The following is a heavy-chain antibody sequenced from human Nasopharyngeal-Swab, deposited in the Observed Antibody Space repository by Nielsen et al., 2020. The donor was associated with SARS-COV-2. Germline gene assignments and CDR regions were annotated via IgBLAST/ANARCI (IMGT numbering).Heavy chain of an antibody. CDR3: AKGGIVAATHTGFGY. Sequence: GGSLRLSCAASGFTFSTYGMHWVRQAPGKGLEWVAVIWYDGSNKYYGDSVKGRFTISRDNSKNTLYLQMNSLRADDTAVYYCAKGGIVAATHTGFGYWGQGTLATVSS. D-gene: IGHD1-26*01. V-gene: IGHV3-33*06. J-gene: IGHJ4*02. CDR2: IWYDGSNK. CDR1: GFTFSTYG.